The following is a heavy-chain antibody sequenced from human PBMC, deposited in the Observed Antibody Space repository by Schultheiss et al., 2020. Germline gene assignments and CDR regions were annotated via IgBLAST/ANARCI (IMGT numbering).Heavy chain of an antibody. D-gene: IGHD2-15*01. CDR1: GFTFSDYY. Sequence: GGSLRLSCAASGFTFSDYYMSWIRQAPGKGLEWVSYISSSSSYTNYADSVKGRFTISRDNAKNSLYLQMNSLRAEDTAVYYCARESVGYCSGGSCYSGRYFDYWGQGTLVTVSS. CDR2: ISSSSSYT. CDR3: ARESVGYCSGGSCYSGRYFDY. J-gene: IGHJ4*02. V-gene: IGHV3-11*06.